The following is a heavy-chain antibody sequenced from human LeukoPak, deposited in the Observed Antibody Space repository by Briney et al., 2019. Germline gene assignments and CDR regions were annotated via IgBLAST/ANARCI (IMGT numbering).Heavy chain of an antibody. CDR3: ARHGYSSGWGNEYFQH. CDR1: GVTISSYY. J-gene: IGHJ1*01. V-gene: IGHV4-59*08. CDR2: IYYSGST. Sequence: PSETLSLTCAASGVTISSYYLSWIRQPPGKGLEWIGDIYYSGSTNYNPSLKSRVTISVDTSKNQLSLKLSSVTAADTAVYYCARHGYSSGWGNEYFQHWGQGTLVTVSS. D-gene: IGHD6-19*01.